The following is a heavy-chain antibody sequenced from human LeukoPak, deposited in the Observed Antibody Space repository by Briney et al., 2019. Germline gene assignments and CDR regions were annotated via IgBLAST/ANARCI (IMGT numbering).Heavy chain of an antibody. D-gene: IGHD6-19*01. J-gene: IGHJ4*02. CDR3: AKARSGWCLDY. CDR1: GFTFSSYG. Sequence: GTLRLSCAASGFTFSSYGMSWVRQAPGKGLEWVSAISGSGGSTYYADSVKGRFTISRDNSKNTLYLQMNSLRAEDTAVYYCAKARSGWCLDYWGQGTLVTVSS. CDR2: ISGSGGST. V-gene: IGHV3-23*01.